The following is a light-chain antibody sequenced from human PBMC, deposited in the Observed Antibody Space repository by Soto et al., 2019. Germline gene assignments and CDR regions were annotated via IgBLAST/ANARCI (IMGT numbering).Light chain of an antibody. CDR3: MQSLQTPLT. V-gene: IGKV2-28*01. J-gene: IGKJ1*01. CDR2: LGS. Sequence: DIVMTQSPLSLPVTPGEPASISCRSSQSLLDSNGYNCLEWYLQKPGQSPQLLIYLGSNRASGVPDRFSGRRSGTDYTLKISRVEAEDVGVYYCMQSLQTPLTFGQGTKVEIK. CDR1: QSLLDSNGYNC.